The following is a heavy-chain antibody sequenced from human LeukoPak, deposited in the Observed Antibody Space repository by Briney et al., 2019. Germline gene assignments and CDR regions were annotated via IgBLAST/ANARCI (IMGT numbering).Heavy chain of an antibody. CDR3: ARGYCSSTSCYTWFDP. D-gene: IGHD2-2*02. Sequence: SETLSLTCTVSGGSISSGSYYWSWLRQPAGKGLEWIGRIYTSGSTNYNPSLKSRVTISVDTSKNQFSLKLSSVTAADTAVYYCARGYCSSTSCYTWFDPWGQGTLVTVSS. V-gene: IGHV4-61*02. J-gene: IGHJ5*02. CDR1: GGSISSGSYY. CDR2: IYTSGST.